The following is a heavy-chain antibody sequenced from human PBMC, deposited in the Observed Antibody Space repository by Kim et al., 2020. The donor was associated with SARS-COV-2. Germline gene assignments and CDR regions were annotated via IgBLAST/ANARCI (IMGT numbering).Heavy chain of an antibody. V-gene: IGHV3-53*01. CDR1: GFTVSSNY. CDR2: IYSGGST. CDR3: ARDPTPDYYDSRAPLEYGMDV. D-gene: IGHD3-22*01. J-gene: IGHJ6*02. Sequence: GGSLRLSCAASGFTVSSNYMSWVRQAPGKGLEWVSVIYSGGSTYYADSVKGRFTISRDNSKNTLYLQMNSLRAEDTAVYYCARDPTPDYYDSRAPLEYGMDVWGQGTTVTVSS.